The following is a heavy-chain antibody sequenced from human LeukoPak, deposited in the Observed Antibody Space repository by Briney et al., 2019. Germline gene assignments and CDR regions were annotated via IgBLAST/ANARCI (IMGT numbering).Heavy chain of an antibody. Sequence: GGSLRLSCAASGFTFSNFGMHWVRQAPGKGLEWVAFIRYDGSNKYYADSVKGRFTISRDNSKNTLYLQMNSLRGEDTAVYYCAKDSSTAASGTIDYWGQGTLVTVSS. J-gene: IGHJ4*02. V-gene: IGHV3-30*02. D-gene: IGHD6-13*01. CDR3: AKDSSTAASGTIDY. CDR2: IRYDGSNK. CDR1: GFTFSNFG.